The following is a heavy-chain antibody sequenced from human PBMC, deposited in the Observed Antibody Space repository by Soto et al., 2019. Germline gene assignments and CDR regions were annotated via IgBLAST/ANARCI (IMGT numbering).Heavy chain of an antibody. V-gene: IGHV3-30-3*01. CDR1: GFTFTSYA. CDR3: ARADFGVVNFYYFDF. D-gene: IGHD3-3*01. J-gene: IGHJ4*01. Sequence: GGSLRLSCAASGFTFTSYALHWVRQAPGKGLEWVAVISYDGNNKYYADSVKGRFTISRDDSKDTLYLQMNSLRAEDTAVYYRARADFGVVNFYYFDFWGQGTLVTVSS. CDR2: ISYDGNNK.